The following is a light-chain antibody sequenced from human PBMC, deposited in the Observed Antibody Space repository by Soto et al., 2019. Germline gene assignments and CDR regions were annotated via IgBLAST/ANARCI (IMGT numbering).Light chain of an antibody. CDR1: SGHSSYA. J-gene: IGLJ3*02. CDR3: QTWGNGIRV. V-gene: IGLV4-69*01. Sequence: QPVLTQPPSASASLGASVKLTCTLSSGHSSYAIAWHQQQPEKGPRYLMKLNSDGSHSKGDGIPDRFSGSSSGAERYLTISSLQSEDEADYYCQTWGNGIRVFGGGTKLTVL. CDR2: LNSDGSH.